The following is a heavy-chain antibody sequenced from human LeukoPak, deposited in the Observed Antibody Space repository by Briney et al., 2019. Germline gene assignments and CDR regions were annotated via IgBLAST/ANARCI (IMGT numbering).Heavy chain of an antibody. V-gene: IGHV4-59*01. CDR2: IYYSGST. D-gene: IGHD2-15*01. CDR3: ARGAKDIVVVAATPDDAFDF. Sequence: SETLSLTCSVSGGSINNYWWNWIRQPPGKGLEWIGYIYYSGSTSYNPSLKSRLTISVDTSLNQFSLKLNSVTAADTAVYYCARGAKDIVVVAATPDDAFDFWGQGTMVTVSS. J-gene: IGHJ3*01. CDR1: GGSINNYW.